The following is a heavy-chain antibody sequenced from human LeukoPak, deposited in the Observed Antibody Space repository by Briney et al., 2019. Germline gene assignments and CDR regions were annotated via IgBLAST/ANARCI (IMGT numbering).Heavy chain of an antibody. J-gene: IGHJ4*02. Sequence: GGSLRLSCAASGFTFSSYDMSWVRQAPGKGLEWVSAISGSGGSTYYADSVKGRFTISRDNSKSTLYLQMDSLRAEDTAEYYCVTTWIAAHNYFDYWGQGTLVTVSS. CDR2: ISGSGGST. CDR3: VTTWIAAHNYFDY. V-gene: IGHV3-23*01. CDR1: GFTFSSYD. D-gene: IGHD6-6*01.